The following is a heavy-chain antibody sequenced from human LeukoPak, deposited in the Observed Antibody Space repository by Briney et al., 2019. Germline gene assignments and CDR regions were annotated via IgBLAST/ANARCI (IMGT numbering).Heavy chain of an antibody. V-gene: IGHV1-18*01. CDR2: ISAYNGNT. J-gene: IGHJ6*03. Sequence: ASVKVSCKASGYTFTSYGISWVRQAPGQGLEWMGWISAYNGNTNYAQKLQGRVTMTTDTSTSTAYMELRSLRSDDTAVYYCARLGYCSSTSCYYYYYYMDVWGKGTMVTVSS. CDR3: ARLGYCSSTSCYYYYYYMDV. CDR1: GYTFTSYG. D-gene: IGHD2-2*01.